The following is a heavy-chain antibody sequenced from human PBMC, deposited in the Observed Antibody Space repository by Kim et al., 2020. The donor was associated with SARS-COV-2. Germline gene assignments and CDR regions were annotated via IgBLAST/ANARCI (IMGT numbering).Heavy chain of an antibody. D-gene: IGHD6-6*01. Sequence: SETLSLTCTVSGGSISSSSYYWGWIRQPPGKGLEWIGSIYYSGSTDYNPSLKSRVTISVDTSKNQFSLKLSSVTAADTAVYYCARLGTQLVRSIWFDPWGQGTLVTVSS. CDR3: ARLGTQLVRSIWFDP. CDR2: IYYSGST. V-gene: IGHV4-39*01. J-gene: IGHJ5*02. CDR1: GGSISSSSYY.